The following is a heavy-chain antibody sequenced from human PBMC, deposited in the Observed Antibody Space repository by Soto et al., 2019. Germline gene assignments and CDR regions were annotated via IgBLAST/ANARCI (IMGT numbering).Heavy chain of an antibody. CDR2: IYHSGST. D-gene: IGHD5-18*01. CDR3: ARVTPRYSYGYLRYGMDV. V-gene: IGHV4-38-2*01. Sequence: PSETLSITCAFSVYSISSGYYWDWIRQPPGKGLEWIGSIYHSGSTYYNPSLKSRVTISVDTSKNQFSLKLSSVTAADTAVYYCARVTPRYSYGYLRYGMDVWGQGTTVTVSS. J-gene: IGHJ6*01. CDR1: VYSISSGYY.